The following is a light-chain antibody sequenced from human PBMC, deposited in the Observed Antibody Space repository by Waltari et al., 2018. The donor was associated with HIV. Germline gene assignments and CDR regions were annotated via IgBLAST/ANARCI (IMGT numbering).Light chain of an antibody. Sequence: EIVLTHSPGTLSLSPGERATLSCRASQSVGSTYLAWYQQKPGQAPRLLIYGASRRATGIPDRFSGSGSGTDFTLTISRLEPEDSAVYYCQHFSSSRWTFGQGTKVEIK. V-gene: IGKV3-20*01. CDR3: QHFSSSRWT. J-gene: IGKJ1*01. CDR2: GAS. CDR1: QSVGSTY.